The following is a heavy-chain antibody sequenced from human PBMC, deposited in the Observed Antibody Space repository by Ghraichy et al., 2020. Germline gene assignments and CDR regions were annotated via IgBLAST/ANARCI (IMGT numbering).Heavy chain of an antibody. CDR1: GFTFSSYW. V-gene: IGHV3-74*01. J-gene: IGHJ3*02. CDR3: ARVARSSWFTDAFDI. CDR2: INSDGSST. Sequence: GGSLRLSCAASGFTFSSYWMHWVRQAPGKGLVWVSRINSDGSSTSYADSVKGRFTISRDNAKNTLYLQMNSLRAEDTAVYYCARVARSSWFTDAFDIWGQGTMVTVSS. D-gene: IGHD6-13*01.